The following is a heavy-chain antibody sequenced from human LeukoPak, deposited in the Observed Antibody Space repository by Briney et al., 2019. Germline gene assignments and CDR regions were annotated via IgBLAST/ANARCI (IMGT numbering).Heavy chain of an antibody. CDR2: INSDGSST. CDR3: ARDRPEDIVVVPAAYYYYYYMDV. V-gene: IGHV3-74*01. CDR1: GFTFSSYW. J-gene: IGHJ6*03. Sequence: PGGSLRLSCAASGFTFSSYWMHWVRQAPGKGLVWVSRINSDGSSTIYADSVKGRFTISRDNAKNTLYLQMNSLRAEDTAVYYCARDRPEDIVVVPAAYYYYYYMDVWGKGTTVTVSS. D-gene: IGHD2-2*01.